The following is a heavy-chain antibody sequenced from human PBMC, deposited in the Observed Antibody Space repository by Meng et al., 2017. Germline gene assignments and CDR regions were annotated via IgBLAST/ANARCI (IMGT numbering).Heavy chain of an antibody. J-gene: IGHJ4*02. CDR1: GFTVSSNY. CDR3: ARDLGY. Sequence: EVRMGGSGGGLIQPGGSLRPYCAASGFTVSSNYMSWVRQVPGKGLEWVSVIYSGGSTYYAESVKGPFTISRDNSKNTLYLRMNSLRAEDTAVYYCARDLGYWGQGTLVTVSS. D-gene: IGHD3-16*01. CDR2: IYSGGST. V-gene: IGHV3-53*02.